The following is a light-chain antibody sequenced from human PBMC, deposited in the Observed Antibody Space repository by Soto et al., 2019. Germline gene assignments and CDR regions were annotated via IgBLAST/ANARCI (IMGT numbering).Light chain of an antibody. Sequence: EIVLTQSPATLSLSPGERATLSCSASQSVSSSLDWYQQKPGQAPRLLIYDASNRATDIPARFSGSGSGTYFTLTINSLEPEDFAVYYCQQRSNWPRTFGQGTKLEIK. CDR1: QSVSSS. V-gene: IGKV3-11*01. J-gene: IGKJ2*01. CDR3: QQRSNWPRT. CDR2: DAS.